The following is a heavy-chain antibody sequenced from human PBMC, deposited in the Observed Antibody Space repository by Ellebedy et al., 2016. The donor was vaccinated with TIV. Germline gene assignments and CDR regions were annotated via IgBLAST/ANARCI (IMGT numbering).Heavy chain of an antibody. V-gene: IGHV1-18*01. CDR2: ISAYNGNT. CDR1: GYTFTSYG. CDR3: ATRGELRQIDC. Sequence: AASVKVSCKASGYTFTSYGISWVRQAPGQGLEWMGWISAYNGNTNYAQKLQGRVTMTEDTSTDTAYMELSSLRSEDTAVYYCATRGELRQIDCWGQGTLVTVSS. J-gene: IGHJ4*02. D-gene: IGHD1-26*01.